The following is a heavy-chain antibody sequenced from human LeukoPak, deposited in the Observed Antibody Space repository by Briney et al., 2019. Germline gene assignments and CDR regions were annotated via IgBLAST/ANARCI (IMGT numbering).Heavy chain of an antibody. CDR1: GGSISGYS. CDR3: ARGRESSRRPDALDI. V-gene: IGHV4-59*01. Sequence: SETLSLTCTVSGGSISGYSWTWIRQPPGQGLEWIGYFHNSRTTSYNPSLTGRVIISVDTAMDQISLKLNSVTAADTAVYYCARGRESSRRPDALDIWGQGTMVTVSS. D-gene: IGHD3-10*01. J-gene: IGHJ3*02. CDR2: FHNSRTT.